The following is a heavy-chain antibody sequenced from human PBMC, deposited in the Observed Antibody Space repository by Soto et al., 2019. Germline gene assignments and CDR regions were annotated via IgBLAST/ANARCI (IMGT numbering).Heavy chain of an antibody. CDR1: GFTFSSYW. V-gene: IGHV3-7*05. CDR2: IKQDGSEK. D-gene: IGHD3-3*01. Sequence: GSLRLSCAASGFTFSSYWMSWVRQAPGKGLEWVANIKQDGSEKYYVDSVKGRFTISRDNAKNSLYLQMNSLRAEDTAVYYCARDITETYYDFWSGYPWVSQYYYYGMDVWGQGTTVTVSS. J-gene: IGHJ6*02. CDR3: ARDITETYYDFWSGYPWVSQYYYYGMDV.